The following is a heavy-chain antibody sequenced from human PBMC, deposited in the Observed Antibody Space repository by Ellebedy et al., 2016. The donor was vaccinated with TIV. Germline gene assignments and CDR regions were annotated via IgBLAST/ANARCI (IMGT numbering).Heavy chain of an antibody. CDR1: RYTFTSYD. Sequence: ASVKVSXKASRYTFTSYDINWVRQATGQGLEWMGWMNPNSGNTGYAQKFQGRVTMTRDTSISTAYMELSRLRSDDTAVYYCAYGRRSGYDVWGQGTLVTVSS. D-gene: IGHD5-12*01. J-gene: IGHJ4*02. CDR3: AYGRRSGYDV. CDR2: MNPNSGNT. V-gene: IGHV1-8*01.